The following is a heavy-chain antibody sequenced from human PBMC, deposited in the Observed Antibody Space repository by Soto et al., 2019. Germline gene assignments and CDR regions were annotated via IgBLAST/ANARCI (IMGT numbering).Heavy chain of an antibody. Sequence: QVQLQESGPGLVKSSETLSLTCTVSGGSISSYYWSWIRQPPGKGLEWIGYIYYSGSTNYNPSLRSRATISVXTXKXXFSLKLSSVTAADTAVYYCARHSPYCGGDCYSYDYWGQGTLVTVSS. CDR1: GGSISSYY. V-gene: IGHV4-59*08. CDR2: IYYSGST. D-gene: IGHD2-21*02. J-gene: IGHJ4*02. CDR3: ARHSPYCGGDCYSYDY.